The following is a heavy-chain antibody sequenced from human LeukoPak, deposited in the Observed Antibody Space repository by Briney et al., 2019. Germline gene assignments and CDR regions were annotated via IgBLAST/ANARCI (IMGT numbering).Heavy chain of an antibody. CDR3: AKDRPNYYGSNGHYYRRDGDY. Sequence: GGSLRLSCAASGFTFSIYAMSWVRQAPGKGLQWVSSSTSSGDGTYYADSVKGRFTISRDNSENMLYLQMNSLRVEDTAVYFCAKDRPNYYGSNGHYYRRDGDYWGQGTLVTVSS. J-gene: IGHJ4*02. V-gene: IGHV3-23*01. CDR1: GFTFSIYA. D-gene: IGHD3-22*01. CDR2: STSSGDGT.